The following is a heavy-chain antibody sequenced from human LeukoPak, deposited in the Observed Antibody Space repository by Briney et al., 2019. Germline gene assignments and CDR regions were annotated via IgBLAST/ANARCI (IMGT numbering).Heavy chain of an antibody. Sequence: GGSLRLSCIASGFTFTTHAMSWVRQAPAKGLEWVSTIGGGGPTTDYADSVKDRFTISRDNSKNTLYLQMNSLRAEDTAVYFCARGFLGGTDQYFDSWGQGTLVTVSS. V-gene: IGHV3-23*01. D-gene: IGHD6-19*01. J-gene: IGHJ4*02. CDR3: ARGFLGGTDQYFDS. CDR2: IGGGGPTT. CDR1: GFTFTTHA.